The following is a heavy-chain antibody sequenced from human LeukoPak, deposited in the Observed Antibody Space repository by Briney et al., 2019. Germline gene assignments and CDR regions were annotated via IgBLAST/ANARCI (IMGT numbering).Heavy chain of an antibody. D-gene: IGHD3-10*01. CDR1: GFTFSSYG. Sequence: GGSLRLSCAASGFTFSSYGMHWVRQAPGKGLEWVAVISYDGSNKYYADSVKGRFTISRDNSKNTLYLQMNSLRAEDTAVYYCARGFGAPNYYYGMDVWGQGTTVTVSS. J-gene: IGHJ6*02. V-gene: IGHV3-30*03. CDR2: ISYDGSNK. CDR3: ARGFGAPNYYYGMDV.